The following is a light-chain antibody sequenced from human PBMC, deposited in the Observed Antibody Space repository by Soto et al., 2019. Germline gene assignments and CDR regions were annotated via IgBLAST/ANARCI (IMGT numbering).Light chain of an antibody. CDR3: MQGTHWPRT. J-gene: IGKJ1*01. CDR1: QSLVYSDGNTY. Sequence: DVVMTQSPLSLPVTLGQPASISCRSRQSLVYSDGNTYLSWFQQRPGQSPRRLIYKVSKRDSGVPERFSGSGSDTDFTLKISRVEAEDVGVYYCMQGTHWPRTFGQGTKV. V-gene: IGKV2-30*01. CDR2: KVS.